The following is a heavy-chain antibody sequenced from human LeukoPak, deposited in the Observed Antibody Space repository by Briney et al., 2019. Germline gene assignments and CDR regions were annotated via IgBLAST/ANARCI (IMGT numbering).Heavy chain of an antibody. CDR2: ISTYNGNT. Sequence: VASVKVSCKTSGYTFTSYGLNWVRQAPGQGLEWMGWISTYNGNTHYTQKLQDRVTMTTDTSTSTAYMELRSLRSDDTALHYCARGGRDAFDIWGQGTVVTVSS. J-gene: IGHJ3*02. V-gene: IGHV1-18*01. CDR3: ARGGRDAFDI. D-gene: IGHD3-10*01. CDR1: GYTFTSYG.